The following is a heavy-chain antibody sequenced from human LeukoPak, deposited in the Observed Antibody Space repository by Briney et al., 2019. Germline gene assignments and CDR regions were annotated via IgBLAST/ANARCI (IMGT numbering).Heavy chain of an antibody. CDR2: IYYSGST. CDR3: ARDDSSGYYYAFDI. V-gene: IGHV4-31*03. Sequence: SQTLSLTCTVSGGSISSGGYYLSWIRQHPGKGLEWIGYIYYSGSTYYNPSLKSRVTISVDTSKNQFSLKLSSVTAADTAVYYCARDDSSGYYYAFDIWGQGTMVTVSS. J-gene: IGHJ3*02. CDR1: GGSISSGGYY. D-gene: IGHD3-22*01.